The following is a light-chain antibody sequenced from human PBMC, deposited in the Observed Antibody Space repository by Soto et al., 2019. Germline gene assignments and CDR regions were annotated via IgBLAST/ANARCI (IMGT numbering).Light chain of an antibody. CDR1: QGVSSY. Sequence: DIQLTQSPSFLSASVGDRGTITCRASQGVSSYLAWYQQKPGKAPNLLIFAASTLQSGVPSRFSGSESGAEFTLTISSLQPEDSATYYCQEFHKYPPFTFGGGTKVDSK. J-gene: IGKJ4*01. V-gene: IGKV1-9*01. CDR2: AAS. CDR3: QEFHKYPPFT.